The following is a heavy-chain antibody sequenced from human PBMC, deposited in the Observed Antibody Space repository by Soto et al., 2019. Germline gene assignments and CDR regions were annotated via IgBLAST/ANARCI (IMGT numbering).Heavy chain of an antibody. J-gene: IGHJ6*02. Sequence: QVQLVESGGGVVQPGRSLRLSCAASGFTFSSYGMHWVRQAPGKGLEWVAVISYDGSNKYYADSVKGRFTISRDNSKNTLYLPMNSLRAEDTAVYYCVPPELGSDYGMDVWGQGTTVTVSS. CDR3: VPPELGSDYGMDV. D-gene: IGHD1-26*01. CDR2: ISYDGSNK. V-gene: IGHV3-30*03. CDR1: GFTFSSYG.